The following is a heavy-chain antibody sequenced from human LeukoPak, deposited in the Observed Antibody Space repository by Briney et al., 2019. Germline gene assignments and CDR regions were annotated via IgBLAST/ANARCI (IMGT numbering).Heavy chain of an antibody. CDR2: IYYSKNT. V-gene: IGHV4-39*01. D-gene: IGHD5-18*01. Sequence: SETXSLTCTVSGGSISSSSAYWGWIXQPPGKGREWIGSIYYSKNTYYNPSLKSRLTISADTSKNQFSLTLGSVSATDTAVYYCVSPRGFSYGYFGYWGQGTLVTVSS. CDR3: VSPRGFSYGYFGY. J-gene: IGHJ4*02. CDR1: GGSISSSSAY.